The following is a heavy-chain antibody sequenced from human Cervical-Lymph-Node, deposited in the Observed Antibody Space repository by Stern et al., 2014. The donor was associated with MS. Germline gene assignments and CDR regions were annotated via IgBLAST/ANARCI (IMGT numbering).Heavy chain of an antibody. V-gene: IGHV1-46*01. J-gene: IGHJ3*01. Sequence: VQLEESGAEVKKPGASVKVSCQASGYTFITYYMHWVRQAPGQGLEWIGMINHRGGRTIYAQKVQGRVTMTSDTSTSTLYMEFTSLRSEDTAVYYCARNASDGGTFGAFDFWGQGTMVTVSS. CDR2: INHRGGRT. CDR3: ARNASDGGTFGAFDF. CDR1: GYTFITYY. D-gene: IGHD2-15*01.